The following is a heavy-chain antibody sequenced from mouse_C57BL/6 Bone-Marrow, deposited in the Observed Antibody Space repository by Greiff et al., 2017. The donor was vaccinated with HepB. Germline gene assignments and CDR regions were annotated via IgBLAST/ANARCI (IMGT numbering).Heavy chain of an antibody. CDR1: GYTFTSYW. CDR3: ARYGYYGSRRGYYAMDY. Sequence: QVQLQQPGAELVKPGASVKLSCKASGYTFTSYWMQWVKQRPGQGLEWIGEIDPSDSYTNYNQKFKGKATLTVDTSSSTAYMQLSSLTSEDSVVYYCARYGYYGSRRGYYAMDYWGQGTSVTVSS. J-gene: IGHJ4*01. V-gene: IGHV1-50*01. D-gene: IGHD1-1*01. CDR2: IDPSDSYT.